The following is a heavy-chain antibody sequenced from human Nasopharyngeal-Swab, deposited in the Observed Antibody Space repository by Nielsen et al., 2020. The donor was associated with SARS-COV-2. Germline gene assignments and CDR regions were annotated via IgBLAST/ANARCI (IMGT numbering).Heavy chain of an antibody. D-gene: IGHD1-1*01. J-gene: IGHJ4*02. CDR1: GFTFSSYS. V-gene: IGHV3-21*01. CDR3: AREMPPGRELDY. CDR2: ISSSSSYI. Sequence: GKSLKISCAASGFTFSSYSMNWVRQAPGKGLEWVSSISSSSSYIYYADSVKGRFTISRDNAKNSLYLQMNSLRAEDTAVYYCAREMPPGRELDYWGQGTLVTVSS.